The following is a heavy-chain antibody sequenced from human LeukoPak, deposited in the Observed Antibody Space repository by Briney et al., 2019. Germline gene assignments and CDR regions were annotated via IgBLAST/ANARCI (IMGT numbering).Heavy chain of an antibody. D-gene: IGHD2-21*01. J-gene: IGHJ4*02. V-gene: IGHV3-11*01. Sequence: GGSLRLSCAASGFTFSDYYMSWIRQAPGKGLEWVSYISSSGTTIYYADSVKGRFTISRDSSKNTLFLQMNRLRPEDAAVYYCAKAPVTTCRGAYCYPFDYWGQGTLVTVSS. CDR2: ISSSGTTI. CDR3: AKAPVTTCRGAYCYPFDY. CDR1: GFTFSDYY.